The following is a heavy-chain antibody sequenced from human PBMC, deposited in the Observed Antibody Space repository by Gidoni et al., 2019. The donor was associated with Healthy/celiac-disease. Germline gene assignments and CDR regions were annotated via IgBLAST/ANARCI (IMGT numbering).Heavy chain of an antibody. V-gene: IGHV1-69*02. Sequence: QVQLVQSGAEVKKPGSSLKVSCQASGGTFSSYTISWVRQAPGQGLDWRGSIIPILGIANYAQKFQGRVTITADKYTSTAYMELSSLRSEDTAVYYCAIRRDGNNGDYYFDYWGQGTLVTVSS. D-gene: IGHD2-15*01. CDR1: GGTFSSYT. J-gene: IGHJ4*02. CDR2: IIPILGIA. CDR3: AIRRDGNNGDYYFDY.